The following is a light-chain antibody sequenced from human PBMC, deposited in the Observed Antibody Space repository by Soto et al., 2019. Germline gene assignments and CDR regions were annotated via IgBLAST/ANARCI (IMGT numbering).Light chain of an antibody. Sequence: EIVMTQSPVTLSVSPGERVTLSCRASQTISSNLAWYQQKPGQGPRVLIYGASTRVTGIPARFSGSGSGTEFTLTITSLQSEDFAVYYCQQYYNTYTFGQGTKVDIK. J-gene: IGKJ2*01. CDR3: QQYYNTYT. V-gene: IGKV3-15*01. CDR1: QTISSN. CDR2: GAS.